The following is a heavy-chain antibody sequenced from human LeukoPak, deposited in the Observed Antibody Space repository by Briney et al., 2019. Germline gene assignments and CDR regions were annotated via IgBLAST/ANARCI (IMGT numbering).Heavy chain of an antibody. V-gene: IGHV3-21*01. CDR2: ISSSSNYI. CDR1: GFTLSTYT. J-gene: IGHJ4*02. D-gene: IGHD4-17*01. Sequence: GGSLRLSCAASGFTLSTYTMNWVRQAPGKGLEWVSSISSSSNYIYYADSVKGRFTISRDDAKNSLSLQMNSLRAEDTAVYYCARDDGDTGIWGQGTLVTVSS. CDR3: ARDDGDTGI.